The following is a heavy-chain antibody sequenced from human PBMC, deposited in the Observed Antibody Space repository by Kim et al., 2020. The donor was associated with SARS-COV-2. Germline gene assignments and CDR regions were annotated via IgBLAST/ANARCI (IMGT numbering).Heavy chain of an antibody. Sequence: GGSLRLSCAASGFTFSSYGMNWVRQAPGTGLEWVSHISSTSSTIYYVDSVKGRFTISRDNAKNSLYLQMNSLRDEDTAVYYCARDMGISMLRGVKDVYYYIGMDVWGQGTTVTVSS. CDR3: ARDMGISMLRGVKDVYYYIGMDV. J-gene: IGHJ6*02. CDR1: GFTFSSYG. V-gene: IGHV3-48*02. CDR2: ISSTSSTI. D-gene: IGHD3-10*01.